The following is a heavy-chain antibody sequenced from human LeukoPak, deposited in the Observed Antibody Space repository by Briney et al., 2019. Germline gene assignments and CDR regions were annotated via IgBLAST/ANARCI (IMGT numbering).Heavy chain of an antibody. J-gene: IGHJ5*01. CDR2: VYYSGST. CDR3: VRLTGYDWFDS. D-gene: IGHD5-12*01. V-gene: IGHV4-59*08. CDR1: GGSVSRYF. Sequence: TSETLSLTCTVSGGSVSRYFWSWFRQPPGKGLEWIGYVYYSGSTTYSPSLKSRLTISVDTSKNQFSLRVNSVTAADTAVYYCVRLTGYDWFDSWGQGTLVTVSS.